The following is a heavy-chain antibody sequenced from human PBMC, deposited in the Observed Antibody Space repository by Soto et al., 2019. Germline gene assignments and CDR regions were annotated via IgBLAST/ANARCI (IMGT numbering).Heavy chain of an antibody. D-gene: IGHD3-3*02. Sequence: ASVKVSCKASGYIFSSYHINWVRQAPGQGLEWMGWISGYSGNTNYAPAFQGRFTMTTDTSRTTAYMELRSLTSDDTAMYYCARDIFGNVNAFDLWGQGTMVTVSS. J-gene: IGHJ3*01. CDR1: GYIFSSYH. V-gene: IGHV1-18*01. CDR3: ARDIFGNVNAFDL. CDR2: ISGYSGNT.